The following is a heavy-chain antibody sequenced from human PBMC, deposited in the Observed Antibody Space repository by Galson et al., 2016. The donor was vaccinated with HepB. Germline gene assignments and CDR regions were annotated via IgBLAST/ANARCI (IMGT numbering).Heavy chain of an antibody. CDR1: GFNVSSTY. CDR3: ASYDQVGASNDQLGRYFLDY. CDR2: IYSGGGT. J-gene: IGHJ4*02. V-gene: IGHV3-53*01. D-gene: IGHD1-1*01. Sequence: SLRLSCAASGFNVSSTYMTWVRQAPGKGLEWASVIYSGGGTYYAGSVKGRFTISRENPRNTLYLQMNSLRAEDTAVYYCASYDQVGASNDQLGRYFLDYWGQGTLVTVSS.